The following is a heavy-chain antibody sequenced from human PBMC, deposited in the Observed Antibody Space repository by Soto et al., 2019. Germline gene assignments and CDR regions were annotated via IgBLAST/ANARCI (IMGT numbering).Heavy chain of an antibody. CDR3: ARLHRWHCSSASCPHFDS. CDR1: GGSIDSGGYY. J-gene: IGHJ4*02. Sequence: TLSLTCTVSGGSIDSGGYYWSWVRQVPGTGLEWIAYIHYTGGSYYNPSLKSRVSISVDTSKRQFSLKLTSVTVADTAVYYCARLHRWHCSSASCPHFDSWGQGSRVTLAS. CDR2: IHYTGGS. V-gene: IGHV4-31*03. D-gene: IGHD2-2*01.